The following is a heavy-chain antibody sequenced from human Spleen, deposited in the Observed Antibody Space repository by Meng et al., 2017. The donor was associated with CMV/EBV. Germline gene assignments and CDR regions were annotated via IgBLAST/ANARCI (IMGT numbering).Heavy chain of an antibody. CDR3: ARGIVVVPAYDHDFDY. D-gene: IGHD2-2*01. V-gene: IGHV3-53*01. CDR2: IYSGGST. J-gene: IGHJ4*02. CDR1: GFTVSSNY. Sequence: SGFTVSSNYMSWVRQAPGKGLEWVSVIYSGGSTYYADSVKGRFTISRDNSKNTLYLQMNSLRAEDTAVYYCARGIVVVPAYDHDFDYWGQGTLVTVSS.